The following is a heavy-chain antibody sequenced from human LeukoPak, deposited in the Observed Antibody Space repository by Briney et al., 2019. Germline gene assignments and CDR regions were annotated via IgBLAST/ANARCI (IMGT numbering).Heavy chain of an antibody. D-gene: IGHD2/OR15-2a*01. J-gene: IGHJ3*02. Sequence: ASVKVSCKASGYTFTSYAMNWVRQAPGQGLEWMGWINTNTGNPTYAQGFTGRFVFSLDTSVSTAYLQISSLKAEDTAVYYCARAFSRLTGPVSSGNAFDIWGQGTMVTVSS. CDR1: GYTFTSYA. V-gene: IGHV7-4-1*02. CDR3: ARAFSRLTGPVSSGNAFDI. CDR2: INTNTGNP.